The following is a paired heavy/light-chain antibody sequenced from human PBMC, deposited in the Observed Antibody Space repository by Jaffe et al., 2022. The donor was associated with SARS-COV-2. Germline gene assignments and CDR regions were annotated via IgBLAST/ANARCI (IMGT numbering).Heavy chain of an antibody. D-gene: IGHD3-10*01. V-gene: IGHV3-23*01. J-gene: IGHJ4*02. CDR1: GFTFSSYA. CDR2: ISGSGDST. CDR3: AKAPQGFGELLFDY. Sequence: EVQLLESGGGLLQPGGSLRFSCAASGFTFSSYAMSWVRQAPGKGLEWVSAISGSGDSTYYADSVKGRFTISRDNSKNTLYLQLNSLRAEDAAVYYCAKAPQGFGELLFDYWGQGTLVTVSS.
Light chain of an antibody. CDR2: KAS. V-gene: IGKV1-5*03. Sequence: DIQMTQSPSTLSASVGDRVTITCRASQSISSWLAWYQQKPGKAPKLLIYKASSLQSGVPSRFSGSGSGTEFTLTISSLQPDDFATYYCQQYNSYSLTFGGGTKVEIK. CDR1: QSISSW. J-gene: IGKJ4*01. CDR3: QQYNSYSLT.